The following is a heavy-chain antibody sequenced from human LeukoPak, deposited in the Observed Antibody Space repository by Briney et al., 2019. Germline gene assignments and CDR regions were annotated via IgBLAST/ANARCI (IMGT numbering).Heavy chain of an antibody. D-gene: IGHD6-19*01. CDR1: GFTFSSYA. CDR3: VREVRLVAGLDAFDI. CDR2: ISSNGGST. V-gene: IGHV3-64*01. J-gene: IGHJ3*02. Sequence: PGGSLRLSCAASGFTFSSYAMHWVRQAPGKGLEYVSAISSNGGSTYYANSVKGRFTISRDNSKNTLYLQMGSLRAEDMAVYYCVREVRLVAGLDAFDIWGQGTMVTVSS.